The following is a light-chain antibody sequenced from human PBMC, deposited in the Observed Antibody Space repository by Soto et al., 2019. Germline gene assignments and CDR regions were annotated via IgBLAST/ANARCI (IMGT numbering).Light chain of an antibody. J-gene: IGKJ3*01. V-gene: IGKV1-39*01. CDR2: AAS. CDR3: QQSYSTPFT. CDR1: QSISSY. Sequence: DIQMTQSPSSLSASVGDRVTITCRASQSISSYLNWYQQKPGKAPKLLIYAASSLQSGVPSRFSGSGSGTDFTLTINSLQPEDFATYYCQQSYSTPFTFGPGNKVDIK.